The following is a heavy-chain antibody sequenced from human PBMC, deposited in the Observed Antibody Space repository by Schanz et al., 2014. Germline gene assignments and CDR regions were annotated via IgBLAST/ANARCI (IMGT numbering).Heavy chain of an antibody. CDR2: ISPSGGST. CDR3: GRGGGAYPQKYGMDV. J-gene: IGHJ6*02. CDR1: GYSFTTYF. Sequence: QVHLMQSGAEAKKPGASVKVSCKAFGYSFTTYFIHWVRLAPGQGFEWMGLISPSGGSTSYAQKFQGGVTITRDTSASTVFMELRGLTSEDTAVYYCGRGGGAYPQKYGMDVWGQGTTVTVSS. V-gene: IGHV1-46*01. D-gene: IGHD3-16*01.